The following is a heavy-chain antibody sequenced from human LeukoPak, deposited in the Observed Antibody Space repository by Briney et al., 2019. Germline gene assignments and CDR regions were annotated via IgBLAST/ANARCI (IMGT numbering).Heavy chain of an antibody. Sequence: PGGSLRLSCAASGFTFNHYAMSWVRQAPGKGLEWVSTISGSGDNTYYADSVRGRFTVSRDNSKNTLFVQMNSLRAEDTAVYYCARDTLYGSGSYYNVGMHYFDYWGQGTLVTVSS. V-gene: IGHV3-23*01. CDR1: GFTFNHYA. J-gene: IGHJ4*02. CDR2: ISGSGDNT. CDR3: ARDTLYGSGSYYNVGMHYFDY. D-gene: IGHD3-10*01.